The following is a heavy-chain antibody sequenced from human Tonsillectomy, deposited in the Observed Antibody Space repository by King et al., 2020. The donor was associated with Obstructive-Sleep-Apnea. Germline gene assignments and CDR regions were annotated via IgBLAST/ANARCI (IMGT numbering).Heavy chain of an antibody. CDR3: ARDRIAVAGTRLTPTRYIAY. D-gene: IGHD6-19*01. J-gene: IGHJ4*02. Sequence: VQLVQSGSELKKPGASAKVSCQASGYTFTSYAMNWVREAPGQGLMWMGCMKTNTGNPTQSHGFTGRFVFSLDTPVSTEYLQISSLKAEDTAVYYCARDRIAVAGTRLTPTRYIAYWGQGTLVTVSS. CDR2: MKTNTGNP. CDR1: GYTFTSYA. V-gene: IGHV7-4-1*02.